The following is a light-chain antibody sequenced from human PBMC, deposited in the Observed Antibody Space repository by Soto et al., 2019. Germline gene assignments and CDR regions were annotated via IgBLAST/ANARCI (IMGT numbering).Light chain of an antibody. CDR1: SGDVGGYYY. J-gene: IGLJ1*01. V-gene: IGLV2-14*01. CDR3: SSYTAGGTI. CDR2: EVS. Sequence: QXVLTEPASGSVSPGQSITISGTGTSGDVGGYYYVSWYQQLPGKAPKLMISEVSNRPSGVSNRFSGSKSGNTASLTISGLQAEDEADYYCSSYTAGGTIFGTGTKVTVL.